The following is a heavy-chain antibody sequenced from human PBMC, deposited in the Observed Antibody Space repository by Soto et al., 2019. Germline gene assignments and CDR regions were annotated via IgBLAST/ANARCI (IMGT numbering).Heavy chain of an antibody. J-gene: IGHJ6*02. V-gene: IGHV3-53*01. D-gene: IGHD3-9*01. CDR2: IYSEGTP. CDR3: ARSTYYDILTGSYYYYAMDA. Sequence: LRLSCAASGFTVGSNYMSWVRQAPGKGLEWVSVIYSEGTPYYADSVKGRFTISRENSNNTLYLHMNNLRAEDTAVYYCARSTYYDILTGSYYYYAMDAWGQGTTVTVSS. CDR1: GFTVGSNY.